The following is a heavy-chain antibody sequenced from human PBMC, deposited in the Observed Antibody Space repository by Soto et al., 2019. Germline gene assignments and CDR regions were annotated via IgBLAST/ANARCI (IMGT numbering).Heavy chain of an antibody. V-gene: IGHV1-2*02. CDR3: ARDSVYYYDSSGFSWFDP. CDR2: INPNSGGT. J-gene: IGHJ5*02. CDR1: GYTFTGYY. D-gene: IGHD3-22*01. Sequence: ASVKVSFKASGYTFTGYYMHWGRQAPGQGLEWMGWINPNSGGTNYAQKFQGRVTMTRDTSISTAYMELSRLRSDDTAVYYCARDSVYYYDSSGFSWFDPWGQGTLVTVSS.